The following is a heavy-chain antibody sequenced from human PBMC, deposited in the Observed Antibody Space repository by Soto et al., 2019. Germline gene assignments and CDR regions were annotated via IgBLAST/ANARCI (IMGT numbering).Heavy chain of an antibody. V-gene: IGHV1-3*01. D-gene: IGHD5-18*01. CDR3: ARDLSKYSYAPRY. CDR2: INAGNGNT. J-gene: IGHJ4*02. Sequence: QVQLVQSGAEVKKPGASVKVSCKASGYTFTSYAMHWVRQAPGQRLEWMGWINAGNGNTKYSQKFQGRVTITRDTSASTAYMKLSSLRSEDTAVYYCARDLSKYSYAPRYWGQGTLVTVSS. CDR1: GYTFTSYA.